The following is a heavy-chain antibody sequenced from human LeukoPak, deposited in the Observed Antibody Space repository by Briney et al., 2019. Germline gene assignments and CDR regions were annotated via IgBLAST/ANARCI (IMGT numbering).Heavy chain of an antibody. J-gene: IGHJ4*02. CDR2: INSDGSST. CDR3: ARDRYTGYDFDH. CDR1: GFTFSSYW. V-gene: IGHV3-74*01. Sequence: PGGSLRLSCAASGFTFSSYWVHWVRQGPGKGLVWVSRINSDGSSTSYADSVKGRFTISRDNAKNTLYLQMNSLRVEDTAVYYCARDRYTGYDFDHWGQGTLVTVSS. D-gene: IGHD5-12*01.